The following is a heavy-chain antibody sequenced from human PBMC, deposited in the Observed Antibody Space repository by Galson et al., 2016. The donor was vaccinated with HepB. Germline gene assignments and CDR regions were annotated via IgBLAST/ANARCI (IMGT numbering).Heavy chain of an antibody. CDR2: FYYSGST. V-gene: IGHV4-59*01. CDR3: ARGGGAAAAKRNWFDP. CDR1: GVSISSSY. Sequence: SETLSLTCTVSGVSISSSYWSWIRQPPGKGLAWIGYFYYSGSTDYNPSLKSRVTISVDTSKNQFSLKLSSVTAADTAVYYCARGGGAAAAKRNWFDPWGQGTLVTVSS. D-gene: IGHD6-13*01. J-gene: IGHJ5*02.